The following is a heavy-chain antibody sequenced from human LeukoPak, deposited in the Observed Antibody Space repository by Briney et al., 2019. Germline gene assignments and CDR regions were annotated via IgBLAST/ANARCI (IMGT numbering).Heavy chain of an antibody. CDR2: ISSSSTYI. V-gene: IGHV3-21*01. CDR1: GFTFSSYS. D-gene: IGHD6-13*01. CDR3: ASLLEGSSSWPFGY. Sequence: PGGSLRLSCAASGFTFSSYSMNWVRQAPGKGLEWVSSISSSSTYIYYADSVKGRFTISRDNAKNSLYLQMSSLRDEDTAVYYCASLLEGSSSWPFGYWGQGTLVTVSS. J-gene: IGHJ4*02.